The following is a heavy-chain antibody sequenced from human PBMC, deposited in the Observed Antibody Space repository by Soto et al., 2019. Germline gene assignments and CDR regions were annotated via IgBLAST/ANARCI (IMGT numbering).Heavy chain of an antibody. CDR2: IWYDGSNK. V-gene: IGHV3-33*01. Sequence: QVQLVESGGGVVQPGRSLRLSCAASGFTFSSYGMHWVRQAPGKGLEWVAVIWYDGSNKYYADSVKGRFTISRDNSKNTLYLQMNSLRAEDTAVYYCARDYYGSGSYYRHQLLGYWGQGTLVTVSS. J-gene: IGHJ4*02. CDR1: GFTFSSYG. CDR3: ARDYYGSGSYYRHQLLGY. D-gene: IGHD3-10*01.